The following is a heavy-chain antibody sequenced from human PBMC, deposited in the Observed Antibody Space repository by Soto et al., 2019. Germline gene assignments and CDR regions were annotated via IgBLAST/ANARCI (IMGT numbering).Heavy chain of an antibody. D-gene: IGHD4-17*01. CDR3: ARHQGDYGGVFDI. V-gene: IGHV4-59*08. Sequence: SQTLSLTCSVSGGSISNYYWSWIRQPPGKGLEWIGYIYYSGTSNYNPSLESRVAMSVATSRNQISLRLTSVTAADTALYFCARHQGDYGGVFDIWGQGTMVTVSS. J-gene: IGHJ3*02. CDR2: IYYSGTS. CDR1: GGSISNYY.